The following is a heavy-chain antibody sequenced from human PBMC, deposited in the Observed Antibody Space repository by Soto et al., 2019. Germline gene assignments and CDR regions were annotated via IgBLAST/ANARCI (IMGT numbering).Heavy chain of an antibody. CDR3: AWGGHYDYYGMDV. Sequence: QVQLVQSGAEVKKPGASVKVSCKASGYTFTSYYMHWVRQAPGQGLEWMGIINPSGGSTSYAQKFQGTGTMTRDTSTSTVYLELSSLRSEDTAVYYCAWGGHYDYYGMDVWGQGTTVTVSS. CDR2: INPSGGST. V-gene: IGHV1-46*01. D-gene: IGHD3-16*01. J-gene: IGHJ6*02. CDR1: GYTFTSYY.